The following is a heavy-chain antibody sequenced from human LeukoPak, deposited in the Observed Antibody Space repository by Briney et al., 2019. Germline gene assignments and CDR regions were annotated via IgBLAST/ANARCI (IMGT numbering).Heavy chain of an antibody. Sequence: SVKVSCKASGFTFTSSAVQWVRQARGQGLEWVGWIVVGSGNTNYAQKFQERVTINRDMSTSTAYMELSSLRSEDTAVYYCATDDVTTGTKTALGYWGQGTLVTVSS. J-gene: IGHJ4*02. D-gene: IGHD1-1*01. V-gene: IGHV1-58*01. CDR2: IVVGSGNT. CDR3: ATDDVTTGTKTALGY. CDR1: GFTFTSSA.